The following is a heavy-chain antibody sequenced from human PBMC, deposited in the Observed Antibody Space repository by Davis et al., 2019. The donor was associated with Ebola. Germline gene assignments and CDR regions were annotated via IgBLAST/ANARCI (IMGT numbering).Heavy chain of an antibody. CDR2: IYTGDSDT. V-gene: IGHV5-51*01. CDR1: GNSFNSHW. CDR3: ASLRRTITGMDDAFDI. Sequence: KVSCKDSGNSFNSHWIGWVRQMPGKGLEWMGLIYTGDSDTRYSPSFRGQVTISADKSITTAYLQWSGLRASDTAMYYCASLRRTITGMDDAFDIWGQGTMVTVSS. J-gene: IGHJ3*02. D-gene: IGHD1-20*01.